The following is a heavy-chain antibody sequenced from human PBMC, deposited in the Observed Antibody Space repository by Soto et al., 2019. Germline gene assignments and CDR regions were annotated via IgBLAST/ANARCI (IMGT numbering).Heavy chain of an antibody. CDR3: AHSRPPRLLDY. J-gene: IGHJ4*02. CDR2: IYWDDDK. D-gene: IGHD6-6*01. CDR1: GFSLSTSGVG. Sequence: QITLKESGPTLVKPTQTLTLTCTFSGFSLSTSGVGVGWIRQPPGKALEWLALIYWDDDKRYSSSLNSRLTXTMXPSKNQVVLTMTNMDPGDTATYYCAHSRPPRLLDYWGQGTLVTVSS. V-gene: IGHV2-5*02.